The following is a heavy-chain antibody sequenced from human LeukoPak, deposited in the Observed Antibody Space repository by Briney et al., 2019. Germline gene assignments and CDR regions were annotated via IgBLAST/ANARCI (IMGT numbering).Heavy chain of an antibody. D-gene: IGHD2-2*01. CDR1: GFTFSSYG. Sequence: GGSLILFCAASGFTFSSYGMHWFRQAPGKGLEWVAVISYDGSNKYYADSVKGRFTISRDNSKNTLYLQMNSMRAEDTAVYYCAKHGSSPGQVRYFDYWGQGTLVTVSS. CDR2: ISYDGSNK. V-gene: IGHV3-30*18. CDR3: AKHGSSPGQVRYFDY. J-gene: IGHJ4*02.